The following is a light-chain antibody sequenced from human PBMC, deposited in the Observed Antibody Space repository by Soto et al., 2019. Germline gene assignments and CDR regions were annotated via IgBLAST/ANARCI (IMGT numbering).Light chain of an antibody. Sequence: EIVLTQSPGTLSLSPGKRATLSCRASQSISSSYLAWYQQRPGQAPRLLIYGASSRATGIPDRFSGSGSGTEFTLTISRLEPEDFAVYYCQQYGSSSWTFGRGTRWIS. CDR1: QSISSSY. CDR3: QQYGSSSWT. J-gene: IGKJ1*01. CDR2: GAS. V-gene: IGKV3-20*01.